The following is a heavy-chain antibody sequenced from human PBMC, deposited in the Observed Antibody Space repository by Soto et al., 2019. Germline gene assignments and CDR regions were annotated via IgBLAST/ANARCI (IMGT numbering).Heavy chain of an antibody. V-gene: IGHV1-18*01. Sequence: ASVKVSCKASGYTFTGYGISWVRQAPGQGLEWMGWISAYNGNTNYAQKLQGRVTMTTDTSTSTAYMELRSLRSDDTAVYYCARAPGGYDSSGYSNWFDPWGQGTLVTVSS. CDR2: ISAYNGNT. D-gene: IGHD3-22*01. CDR3: ARAPGGYDSSGYSNWFDP. CDR1: GYTFTGYG. J-gene: IGHJ5*02.